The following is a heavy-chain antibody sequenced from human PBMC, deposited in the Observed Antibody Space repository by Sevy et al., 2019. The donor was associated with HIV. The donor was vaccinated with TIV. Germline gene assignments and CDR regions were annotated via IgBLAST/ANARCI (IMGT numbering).Heavy chain of an antibody. CDR3: ARLDAYSMGWSRRYYFDY. V-gene: IGHV5-51*01. D-gene: IGHD6-19*01. Sequence: GESLKISCKGSAYTFTTHWIGWVRQMPGKGLEWMGIMSPGDSDPRYSPSFQGQVTMSVDKSVSTAYLQWHSLETPDTAIYYCARLDAYSMGWSRRYYFDYWGQGTLVTVSS. J-gene: IGHJ4*02. CDR1: AYTFTTHW. CDR2: MSPGDSDP.